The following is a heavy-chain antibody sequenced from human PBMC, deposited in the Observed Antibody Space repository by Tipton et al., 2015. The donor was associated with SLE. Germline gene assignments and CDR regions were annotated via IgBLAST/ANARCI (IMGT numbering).Heavy chain of an antibody. D-gene: IGHD3-3*01. J-gene: IGHJ4*02. V-gene: IGHV5-51*01. Sequence: VQLVQSGAEVKKPGESLKISCRVSGYTFANFWISWVRQTPGKGLEWMGFIYPGDSDTKYSPSFEGQVTISADKSTSTAYVQWNSLKTSDSAMYYCARHHYYDFWIGYFDYWGQGTLVNVSS. CDR3: ARHHYYDFWIGYFDY. CDR1: GYTFANFW. CDR2: IYPGDSDT.